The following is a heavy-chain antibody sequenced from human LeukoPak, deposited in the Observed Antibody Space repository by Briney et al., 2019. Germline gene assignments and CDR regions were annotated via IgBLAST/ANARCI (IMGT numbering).Heavy chain of an antibody. J-gene: IGHJ4*02. CDR1: GDSVSSNSAA. D-gene: IGHD3-22*01. CDR3: AKHLNPPPARGYYFDY. Sequence: SQTLSLTCAISGDSVSSNSAAWNWIRQSPSRGLEWLGRTYYRSKWYNDYAVSVKSRITINPDTSKNQFSLQLNSVTPEDTAVYYCAKHLNPPPARGYYFDYWGQGTLVTVSS. V-gene: IGHV6-1*01. CDR2: TYYRSKWYN.